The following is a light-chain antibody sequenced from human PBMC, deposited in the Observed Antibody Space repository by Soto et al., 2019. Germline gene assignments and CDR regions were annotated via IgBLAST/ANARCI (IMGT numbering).Light chain of an antibody. Sequence: DVQMTQSPSFVSASVGDRVTITCRASEGVGNWLAWYQQKPGKAPKFLIYAASFLQSGVPSRFSGSGSGTDFTLTISSLQPEDFATYYCQQANTYPPTFGHGTRLDMK. CDR2: AAS. CDR3: QQANTYPPT. V-gene: IGKV1-12*01. J-gene: IGKJ5*01. CDR1: EGVGNW.